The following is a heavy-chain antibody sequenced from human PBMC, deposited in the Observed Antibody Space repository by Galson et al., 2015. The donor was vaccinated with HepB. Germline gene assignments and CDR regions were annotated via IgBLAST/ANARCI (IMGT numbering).Heavy chain of an antibody. CDR2: IYSGGST. V-gene: IGHV3-53*04. D-gene: IGHD3-16*01. CDR1: GFTVSSNH. Sequence: SLRLSCAASGFTVSSNHMSWVRQAPGKGLEWVSVIYSGGSTYYADSVEGRFTISRHNSKSTLYLQMNSLRAEDTAVYYCARDSQRFGDGYYYYYGMDVWGQGTTVTVSS. CDR3: ARDSQRFGDGYYYYYGMDV. J-gene: IGHJ6*02.